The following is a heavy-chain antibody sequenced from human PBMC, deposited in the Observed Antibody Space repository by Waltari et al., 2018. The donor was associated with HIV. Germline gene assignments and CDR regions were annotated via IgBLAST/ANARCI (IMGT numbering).Heavy chain of an antibody. Sequence: QVQLVQSGADVKKPGSSVKVSCKASGGTFSTSAVSWVRQAPGQGLEWMGGIIPLFGTANYAQKFQDRVTITADDSTTTVYMELSSLRSDDTAVYYCAQEKGSVVVPAEFDPWGQGTLVTVSS. CDR2: IIPLFGTA. V-gene: IGHV1-69*01. CDR3: AQEKGSVVVPAEFDP. J-gene: IGHJ5*02. D-gene: IGHD2-2*01. CDR1: GGTFSTSA.